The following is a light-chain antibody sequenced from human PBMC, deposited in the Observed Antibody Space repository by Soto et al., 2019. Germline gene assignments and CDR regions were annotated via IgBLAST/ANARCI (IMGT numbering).Light chain of an antibody. CDR3: AAWDDSLDEYV. CDR2: RND. Sequence: QSLLTQPPSAPATPGQRVTISCSGSTSNIGSNTVHWYQQLPGTAPTLLIYRNDQRPSGVPARFSGSKSGTSASLAISGLQSDDEADYYCAAWDDSLDEYVFGTGTKVTVL. V-gene: IGLV1-44*01. CDR1: TSNIGSNT. J-gene: IGLJ1*01.